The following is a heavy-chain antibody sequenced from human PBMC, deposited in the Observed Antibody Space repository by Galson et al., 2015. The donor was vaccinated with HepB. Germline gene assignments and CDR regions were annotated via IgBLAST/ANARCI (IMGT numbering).Heavy chain of an antibody. V-gene: IGHV4-59*08. CDR1: GVSISNYY. CDR2: IYYSGNT. J-gene: IGHJ6*02. CDR3: ASSLVVLAGIEYYYYGMDV. D-gene: IGHD2-2*01. Sequence: ETLSLTCTVSGVSISNYYWSWIRQPPGKGLEWIGYIYYSGNTNYNPSLKSRVTISLDRSKSKFSLKLSSVTAADTAVYYCASSLVVLAGIEYYYYGMDVWGQGTTVTVSS.